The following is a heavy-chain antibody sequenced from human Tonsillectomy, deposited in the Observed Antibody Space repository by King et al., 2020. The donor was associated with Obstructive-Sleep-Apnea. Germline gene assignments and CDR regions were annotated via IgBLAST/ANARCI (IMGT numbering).Heavy chain of an antibody. D-gene: IGHD6-19*01. CDR2: IYYSGST. J-gene: IGHJ5*02. CDR3: ARDQGYSSGWYLHWFDP. CDR1: GGSISSSSYY. Sequence: QLQESGPGLVKPSETLSLTCTVSGGSISSSSYYWGWIRQPPGKGLEWIGSIYYSGSTYYNPSLKSRVTISVDTSKNQFSLKLSSVTAADTAVYYCARDQGYSSGWYLHWFDPWGQGTLVTVSS. V-gene: IGHV4-39*07.